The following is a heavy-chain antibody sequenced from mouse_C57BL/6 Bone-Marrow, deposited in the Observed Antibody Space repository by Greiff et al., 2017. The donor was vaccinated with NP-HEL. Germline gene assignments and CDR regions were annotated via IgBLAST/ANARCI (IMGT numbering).Heavy chain of an antibody. Sequence: VQLQQSGAELVKPGASVKLSCTASGYTFTEYTIHWVKQRSGQGLEWIGWFYPGSGSIKYNEKFKDKATLTADKSSSTVYMELSRLTSEDSAVYFCARHEERAYGRDWYFDVWGTGTTVTVSS. V-gene: IGHV1-62-2*01. CDR3: ARHEERAYGRDWYFDV. CDR1: GYTFTEYT. CDR2: FYPGSGSI. J-gene: IGHJ1*03. D-gene: IGHD1-1*01.